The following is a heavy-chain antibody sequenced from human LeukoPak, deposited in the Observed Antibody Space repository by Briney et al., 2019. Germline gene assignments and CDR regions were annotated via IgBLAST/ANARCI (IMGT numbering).Heavy chain of an antibody. V-gene: IGHV4-38-2*01. CDR1: GYSFTSGHY. D-gene: IGHD2-2*01. J-gene: IGHJ4*02. CDR2: IYHTGSA. CDR3: ARYCTSTTCILRGFDY. Sequence: SETLSLTCSVSGYSFTSGHYWGWIRQPPGKGLEWIANIYHTGSAHYNPSLKSRVTISVDTSKNQFSLKLSSVTAADTAAYYCARYCTSTTCILRGFDYWGQGTLVTVSS.